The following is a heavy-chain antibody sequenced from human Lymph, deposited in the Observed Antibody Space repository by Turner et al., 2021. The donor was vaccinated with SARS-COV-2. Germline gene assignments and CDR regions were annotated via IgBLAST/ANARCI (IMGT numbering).Heavy chain of an antibody. CDR3: ARDLDTAGGMDV. Sequence: EVQLVESGGGLVQAGASLILSCAASGITVSRNYMSWVRQAPGKGVEWVSVIYSGGSSYDADSVKGRFTISRHNSKNTLYLQMNSLRAEDTAVYYCARDLDTAGGMDVWGQGTTVTVSS. CDR1: GITVSRNY. CDR2: IYSGGSS. V-gene: IGHV3-53*04. J-gene: IGHJ6*02. D-gene: IGHD5-18*01.